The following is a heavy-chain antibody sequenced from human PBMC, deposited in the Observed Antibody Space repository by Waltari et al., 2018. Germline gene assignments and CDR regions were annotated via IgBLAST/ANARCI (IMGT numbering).Heavy chain of an antibody. CDR1: GFTFSSYG. Sequence: QVQLVESGGGVVQPGRSLRLSCAASGFTFSSYGMHWVRQAPGKGVEWVAVISDDGSNKYYADSWKGRFTSSRDNSKNTLYRQMNSLRAEDTAVYYCAKDVGSGVTGDYWGQGTLVTVSS. CDR3: AKDVGSGVTGDY. CDR2: ISDDGSNK. D-gene: IGHD1-26*01. J-gene: IGHJ4*02. V-gene: IGHV3-30*18.